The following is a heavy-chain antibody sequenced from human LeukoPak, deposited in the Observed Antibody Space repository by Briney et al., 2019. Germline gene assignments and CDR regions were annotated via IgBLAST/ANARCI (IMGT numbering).Heavy chain of an antibody. CDR1: GFTFSSYA. J-gene: IGHJ4*02. V-gene: IGHV3-30*18. CDR2: ISYDGSNK. D-gene: IGHD3-16*02. Sequence: GGSLRLSCAAAGFTFSSYARSWVRQAPGKGLEWVAVISYDGSNKYYADSVKGRFTISRDNSKNTLYLQMNSLRAEDTAVYYCAKDGPNRAGYVDYWGQGTLVTVSS. CDR3: AKDGPNRAGYVDY.